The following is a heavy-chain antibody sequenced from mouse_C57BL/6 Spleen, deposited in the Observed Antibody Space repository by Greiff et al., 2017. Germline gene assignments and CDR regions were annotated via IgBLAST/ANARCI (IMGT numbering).Heavy chain of an antibody. CDR1: GYTFTSYT. V-gene: IGHV1-4*01. CDR3: ARGATYDGYWANYFDY. D-gene: IGHD2-3*01. J-gene: IGHJ2*01. Sequence: QVQLKESGAELARPGASVKMSCKASGYTFTSYTMHWVKQRPGQGLEWIGYINPSSGYTKYNQKFKDKATLTADKSSSTAYMQLSSLTSEDSAVYYCARGATYDGYWANYFDYWGQGTTLTVSS. CDR2: INPSSGYT.